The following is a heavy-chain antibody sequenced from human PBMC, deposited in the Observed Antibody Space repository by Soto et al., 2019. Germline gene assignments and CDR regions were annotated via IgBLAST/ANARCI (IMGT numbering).Heavy chain of an antibody. CDR1: GFTFSSYA. CDR2: ISGSGGST. J-gene: IGHJ4*02. V-gene: IGHV3-23*01. Sequence: EVQLLESGGGLVQPGGSLRLSCAASGFTFSSYAMSWVRQAPGKGLEWVSAISGSGGSTYYADSVKGRFTISRDNSKNTLYLQMDSLRAEDTAVYYCAKGRVVLLWFGELDYWGQGTLVTVSS. CDR3: AKGRVVLLWFGELDY. D-gene: IGHD3-10*01.